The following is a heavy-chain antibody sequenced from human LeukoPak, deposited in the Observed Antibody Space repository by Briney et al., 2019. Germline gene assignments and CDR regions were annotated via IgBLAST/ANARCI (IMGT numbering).Heavy chain of an antibody. V-gene: IGHV3-48*01. J-gene: IGHJ4*02. CDR2: TGSSSTTI. CDR1: GFTLSSYS. Sequence: GGSLRLSCAASGFTLSSYSMNWVRQAPGKGLEWVSYTGSSSTTIYYADSVKGRFTISRDNAKNSLYLQMNSLKAEDTAVYYCARGLDYWGQGTLVTVSS. CDR3: ARGLDY.